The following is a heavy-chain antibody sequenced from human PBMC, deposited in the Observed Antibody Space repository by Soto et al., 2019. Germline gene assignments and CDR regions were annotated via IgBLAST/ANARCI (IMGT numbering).Heavy chain of an antibody. CDR3: AREDSIIIPAVADF. Sequence: GSLRLSCAVSGFNFRNYGINWVRQAPGKGLEWVSSVSKSDYTYYSESVKGRFTVSRDNAKNSVSLQMNNLRAEDTAVYYCAREDSIIIPAVADFWGQGTLVTVS. V-gene: IGHV3-21*01. CDR2: VSKSDYT. CDR1: GFNFRNYG. J-gene: IGHJ4*02. D-gene: IGHD6-19*01.